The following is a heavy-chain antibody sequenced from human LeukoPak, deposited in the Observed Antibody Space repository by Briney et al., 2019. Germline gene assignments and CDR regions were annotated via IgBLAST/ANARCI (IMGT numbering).Heavy chain of an antibody. Sequence: PGRSLRLSCAAAGFTVDDYAMHWVRQAPGKGLEWVSGISWNSGSIAYADSVKGRFTISRDNAKNSLYLQMNSLRAGDTALYYCAKEKGKDSGFWSGYYYYYYYYMDVWGKGTTVTVSS. CDR3: AKEKGKDSGFWSGYYYYYYYYMDV. CDR1: GFTVDDYA. CDR2: ISWNSGSI. J-gene: IGHJ6*03. D-gene: IGHD3-3*01. V-gene: IGHV3-9*01.